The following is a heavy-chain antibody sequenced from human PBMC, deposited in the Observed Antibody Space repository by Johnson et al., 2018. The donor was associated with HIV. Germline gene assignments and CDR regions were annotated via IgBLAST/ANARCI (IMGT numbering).Heavy chain of an antibody. CDR1: GFTFSSYG. CDR2: MRYDGSNK. J-gene: IGHJ3*01. CDR3: ATERGVSEWLRRPFDAFDV. Sequence: QVQLVESGGGVVQPGGSLRLSCAASGFTFSSYGMHWVRQAPGKGLEWVAFMRYDGSNKYYADSVKGRFTISRDNSKNTVYLQMNSLKSDDTAMYYCATERGVSEWLRRPFDAFDVWGQGTMVTVSS. V-gene: IGHV3-30*02. D-gene: IGHD3-3*01.